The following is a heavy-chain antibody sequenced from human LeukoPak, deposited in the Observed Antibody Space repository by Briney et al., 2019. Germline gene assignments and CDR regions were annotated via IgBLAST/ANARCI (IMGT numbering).Heavy chain of an antibody. Sequence: GGSLRLSCVVSGFPISTYTTTWVRQTPEKGLEWVSSITFSGGTTYYADSVRGRFTISRDDSENTLYLQMTSLRVEDTAVYYCANFEPGYTSSWYAEFWGQGTLVTVSS. V-gene: IGHV3-23*01. CDR1: GFPISTYT. CDR2: ITFSGGTT. D-gene: IGHD6-13*01. J-gene: IGHJ4*02. CDR3: ANFEPGYTSSWYAEF.